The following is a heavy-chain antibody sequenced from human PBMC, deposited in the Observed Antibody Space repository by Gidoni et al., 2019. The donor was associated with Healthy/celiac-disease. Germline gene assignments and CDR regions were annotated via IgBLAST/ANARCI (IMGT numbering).Heavy chain of an antibody. Sequence: EVQLVESGGGLVQPGGSLRLSCAASGFTFSSYEMNWVRQAPGKGLEWLSYISSSGDTIFYADSVKGRFTISRDNAKDSLSLQMNSLRAEDTAVYYCARDPRERGSRLGGQMYFDYWGQGTLVTVSS. CDR2: ISSSGDTI. CDR3: ARDPRERGSRLGGQMYFDY. D-gene: IGHD3-16*01. V-gene: IGHV3-48*03. CDR1: GFTFSSYE. J-gene: IGHJ4*02.